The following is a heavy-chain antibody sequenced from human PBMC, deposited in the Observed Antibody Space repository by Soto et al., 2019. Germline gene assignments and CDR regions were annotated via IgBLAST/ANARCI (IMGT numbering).Heavy chain of an antibody. Sequence: QVHLQESGPGLIEPSETLSLTCTVSGASITSDYWNWVRQSPVKGLEWIGDIYHSGYTKYNPSLECRVTISVAPSKNQFSLRLTSVTAADTAVYYWARERSIFGVVTFDFWGQGTLVTVSS. V-gene: IGHV4-59*01. CDR1: GASITSDY. J-gene: IGHJ4*02. CDR2: IYHSGYT. D-gene: IGHD3-3*01. CDR3: ARERSIFGVVTFDF.